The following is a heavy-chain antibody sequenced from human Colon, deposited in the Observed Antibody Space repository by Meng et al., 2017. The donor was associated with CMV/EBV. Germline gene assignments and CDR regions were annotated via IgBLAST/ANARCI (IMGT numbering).Heavy chain of an antibody. CDR1: GGSVSNYF. Sequence: SETLSLTCSVSGGSVSNYFWSWVRQSPGRGLEWIGYIYYIGDATYNPSLKSRVTMSIDTSKNQFSLKLTSVTAADTAVYYCSRGNCSSNSCYTATGMDVWGQGTTVTVSS. CDR2: IYYIGDA. CDR3: SRGNCSSNSCYTATGMDV. D-gene: IGHD2-2*02. J-gene: IGHJ6*02. V-gene: IGHV4-59*02.